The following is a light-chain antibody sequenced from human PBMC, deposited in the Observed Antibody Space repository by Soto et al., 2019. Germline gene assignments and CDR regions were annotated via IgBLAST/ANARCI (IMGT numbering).Light chain of an antibody. J-gene: IGLJ1*01. V-gene: IGLV2-8*02. CDR1: SGDVGAYDY. Sequence: QSVLTQPPSASRSPGQSVTISCTGTSGDVGAYDYVSWYQQHPGKAPKLLIYEVTKRPLGVPDRFSGSKSGNAASLTVSGLQAEDEADYYCSSYAGSNYPYVFGTGTKVTVL. CDR3: SSYAGSNYPYV. CDR2: EVT.